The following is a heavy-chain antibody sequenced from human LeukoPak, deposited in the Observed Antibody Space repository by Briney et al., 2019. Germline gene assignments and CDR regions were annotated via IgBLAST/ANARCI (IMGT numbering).Heavy chain of an antibody. J-gene: IGHJ6*02. CDR1: GGSISSYY. CDR3: ARRGYCSGGSCYYYYGMDV. V-gene: IGHV4-59*08. Sequence: PSETLSLTCTVSGGSISSYYWSWIRQPPGKGLEWIGYIYYSGSTNYNPSLKSRVTISVDTSENQFSLKLSSVTAADTAVYYCARRGYCSGGSCYYYYGMDVWGQGTTVTVSS. CDR2: IYYSGST. D-gene: IGHD2-15*01.